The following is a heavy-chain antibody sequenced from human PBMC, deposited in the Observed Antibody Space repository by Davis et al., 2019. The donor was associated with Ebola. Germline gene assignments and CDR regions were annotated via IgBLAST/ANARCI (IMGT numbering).Heavy chain of an antibody. CDR2: IYYSGST. V-gene: IGHV4-59*12. Sequence: SETLSLTCTVSGGSISSYYWSWIRQPPGKGLEWIGYIYYSGSTNYNPSLKSRVTISIDTSKNQFSLKLRSVTAADTAVYYCARGHPGLLYLDYYYGMDVWGQGTTVTVSS. D-gene: IGHD2-2*02. CDR1: GGSISSYY. CDR3: ARGHPGLLYLDYYYGMDV. J-gene: IGHJ6*02.